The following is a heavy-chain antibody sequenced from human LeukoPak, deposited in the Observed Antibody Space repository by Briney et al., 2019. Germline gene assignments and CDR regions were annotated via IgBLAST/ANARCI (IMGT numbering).Heavy chain of an antibody. CDR1: GFTVSGTH. CDR2: MYAGGTT. CDR3: AKDEATSGGGLAS. V-gene: IGHV3-53*01. J-gene: IGHJ5*01. D-gene: IGHD3-16*01. Sequence: GGSLRLSCAASGFTVSGTHMSWVRQAPGKGLEWVSAMYAGGTTYYADSVTGRFTVSRDTSRNTLFLHMNSLRAEDTAVYYCAKDEATSGGGLASWGQGTLVIVSS.